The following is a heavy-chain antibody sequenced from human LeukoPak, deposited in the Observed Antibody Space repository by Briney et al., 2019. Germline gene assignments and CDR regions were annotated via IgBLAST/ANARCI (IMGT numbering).Heavy chain of an antibody. J-gene: IGHJ4*02. V-gene: IGHV1-18*01. CDR3: ARDRGYGDDTFDS. CDR2: ISTYDSDI. Sequence: ASVKVSCKPSGYTFTSYAISWVRQAPGQGLEWMGWISTYDSDINYAQKFQGRVTMTTDTSMTTAYMELRSLISDDTAVYYCARDRGYGDDTFDSWGQGTLVTVSS. CDR1: GYTFTSYA. D-gene: IGHD4-17*01.